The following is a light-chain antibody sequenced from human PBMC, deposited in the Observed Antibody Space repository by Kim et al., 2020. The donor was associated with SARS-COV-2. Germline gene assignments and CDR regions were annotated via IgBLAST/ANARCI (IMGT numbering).Light chain of an antibody. V-gene: IGKV3-20*01. CDR1: LSVSSSY. Sequence: SLAQGESATLSCRASLSVSSSYLAWYQQNPGQAPRLLIYGASSRATGNPDRFSGSGSGTDFTLTISRLEPEDFAVYYCQQYALGTFGGGTKVDIK. CDR2: GAS. CDR3: QQYALGT. J-gene: IGKJ4*01.